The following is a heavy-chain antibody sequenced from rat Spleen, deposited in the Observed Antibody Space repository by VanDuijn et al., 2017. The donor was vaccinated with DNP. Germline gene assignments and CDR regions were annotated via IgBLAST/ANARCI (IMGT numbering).Heavy chain of an antibody. V-gene: IGHV5-7*01. J-gene: IGHJ2*01. CDR1: GFTFSDYY. CDR3: ASSILRGY. Sequence: EVQLVESGGDLVQPGRSLKLSCAASGFTFSDYYMAWVRQAPTKGLEWVAYITYDGGNTYYRDSVKGRFTISRDNTKSSLYLQMDSLRSEDTATYYCASSILRGYWGQGVTVTVSS. D-gene: IGHD1-6*01. CDR2: ITYDGGNT.